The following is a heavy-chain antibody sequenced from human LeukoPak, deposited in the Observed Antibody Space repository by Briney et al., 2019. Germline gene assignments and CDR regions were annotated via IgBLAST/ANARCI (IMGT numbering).Heavy chain of an antibody. Sequence: GDSLRLSCAASGFTFTKYWMTWVRQAPGKGLEWVGNIKQDGSEKYYVDSVKGRFTISRDNAKNSLYLQMNSLRAEDTAVYYCAREPLEWELYFDYWGQGTLVTVSS. CDR1: GFTFTKYW. CDR3: AREPLEWELYFDY. CDR2: IKQDGSEK. D-gene: IGHD1-26*01. V-gene: IGHV3-7*01. J-gene: IGHJ4*02.